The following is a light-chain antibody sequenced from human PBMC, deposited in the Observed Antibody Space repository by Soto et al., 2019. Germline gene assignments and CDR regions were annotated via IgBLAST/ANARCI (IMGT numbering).Light chain of an antibody. CDR3: QQYNNWPWT. V-gene: IGKV3-15*01. J-gene: IGKJ1*01. Sequence: ELVMTQSPATLSVSPGERATLSCRASQSVSSNLAWYQQKPGQAPRLLIYGASTRATGIPARFSGSRSGTEFTLTISSLQSTDFAVYYCQQYNNWPWTFGQGTKVEIK. CDR2: GAS. CDR1: QSVSSN.